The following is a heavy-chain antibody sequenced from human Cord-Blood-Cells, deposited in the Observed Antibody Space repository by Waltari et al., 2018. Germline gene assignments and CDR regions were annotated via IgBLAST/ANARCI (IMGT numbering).Heavy chain of an antibody. D-gene: IGHD1-26*01. J-gene: IGHJ4*02. CDR2: IKQDGSEK. CDR1: GFTFSSYW. Sequence: EVQLVESGGGLVQPGGSLRLSCAASGFTFSSYWMSWVRPAPGKGLEWVANIKQDGSEKYYVDSVKGRFTISRDNAKNSLYLQMNSLRAEDTAVYYCARKWGVGATWDLGYFDYWGQGTLVTVSS. V-gene: IGHV3-7*01. CDR3: ARKWGVGATWDLGYFDY.